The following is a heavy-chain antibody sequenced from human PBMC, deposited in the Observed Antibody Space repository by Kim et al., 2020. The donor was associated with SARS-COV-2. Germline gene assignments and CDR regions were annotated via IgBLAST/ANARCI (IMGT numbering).Heavy chain of an antibody. Sequence: ASVKVSCKASGYTFTGYYMHWVRQAPGQGLEWMGWINPNSGGTNYAQKFQGRVTMTRDTSISTAYMELSRLRSDDTAVYYCARSNQLRLGRHHNWFDPWGQGTLVTVSS. CDR2: INPNSGGT. D-gene: IGHD2-2*01. V-gene: IGHV1-2*02. CDR3: ARSNQLRLGRHHNWFDP. J-gene: IGHJ5*02. CDR1: GYTFTGYY.